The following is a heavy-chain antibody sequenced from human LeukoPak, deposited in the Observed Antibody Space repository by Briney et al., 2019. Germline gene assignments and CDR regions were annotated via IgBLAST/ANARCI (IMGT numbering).Heavy chain of an antibody. CDR3: ARGSRDNWFDP. CDR1: GFTFSSYA. J-gene: IGHJ5*02. V-gene: IGHV3-23*01. CDR2: ISGSGGST. Sequence: GGSLRLSCAASGFTFSSYAMSCVRQAPGKGLEWVSAISGSGGSTYYADSVKGRFTISRENAKNSLYLQMNSLRAGDTAVYYCARGSRDNWFDPWGQGTLVTVSS.